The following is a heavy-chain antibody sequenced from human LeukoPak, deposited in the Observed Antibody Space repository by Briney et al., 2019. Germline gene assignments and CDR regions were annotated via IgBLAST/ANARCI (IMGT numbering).Heavy chain of an antibody. CDR3: AKGGDYVDV. D-gene: IGHD3-16*01. V-gene: IGHV3-23*01. CDR1: GGSFSGYY. CDR2: ISGSGGGT. J-gene: IGHJ6*03. Sequence: ETLSLTCAVYGGSFSGYYWSWVRQAPGKGLEWVSGISGSGGGTYYADSVKGRFTISRDNSKNTLYLQMNSLRADDTAVYYCAKGGDYVDVWGKGTTVTISS.